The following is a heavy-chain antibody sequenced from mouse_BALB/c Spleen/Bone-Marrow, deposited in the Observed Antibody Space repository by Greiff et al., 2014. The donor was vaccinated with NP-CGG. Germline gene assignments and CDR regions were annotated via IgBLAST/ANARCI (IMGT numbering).Heavy chain of an antibody. J-gene: IGHJ4*01. Sequence: EVQLQQSGAELVQPGASVKLSCTASGFNIKDTSMHWVKQRPEQGLEWIGRIDPANGNTKYDPKFQGKATITADTSSNTAYLQLSSLTSEDTAVYYCARWEYYAMDYWGQGTSVTVSS. CDR1: GFNIKDTS. CDR3: ARWEYYAMDY. D-gene: IGHD4-1*01. CDR2: IDPANGNT. V-gene: IGHV14-3*02.